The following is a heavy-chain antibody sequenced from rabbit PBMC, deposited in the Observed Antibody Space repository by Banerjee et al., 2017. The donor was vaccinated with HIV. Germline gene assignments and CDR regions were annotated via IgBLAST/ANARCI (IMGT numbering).Heavy chain of an antibody. CDR3: ARGAWAYSYTTDL. J-gene: IGHJ4*01. CDR2: IYTRSTTS. Sequence: QSLEETGGGLVQPGGSLTLSCTASGFDFSNHYYICWVRQAPGKGLEWIACIYTRSTTSYYASWAKGRVTISKTSSTTVTLQMTSLTAADTATYFCARGAWAYSYTTDLWGQGTLVTVS. CDR1: GFDFSNHYY. V-gene: IGHV1S40*01. D-gene: IGHD6-1*01.